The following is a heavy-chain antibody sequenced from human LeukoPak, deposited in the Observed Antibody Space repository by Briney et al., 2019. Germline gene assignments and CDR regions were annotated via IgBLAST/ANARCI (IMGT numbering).Heavy chain of an antibody. CDR2: ISAYNGNI. J-gene: IGHJ6*02. CDR3: ARDIEYDSSGQYYYYGLDV. D-gene: IGHD3-22*01. V-gene: IGHV1-18*01. CDR1: GYTFTKYG. Sequence: VSVKVSCKASGYTFTKYGISWVRQAPGQGLEWMGWISAYNGNIKYAQNFQGRVTMTTDTSTSIVYMELRSLRSDDTAVYFCARDIEYDSSGQYYYYGLDVWGQGTTVTVSS.